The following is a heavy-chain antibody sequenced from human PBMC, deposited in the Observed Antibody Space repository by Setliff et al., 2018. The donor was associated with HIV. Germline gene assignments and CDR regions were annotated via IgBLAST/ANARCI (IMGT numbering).Heavy chain of an antibody. CDR1: GGTFSSYA. CDR3: ARVRGEQLAPLPNWYFDL. Sequence: SVKVSCKASGGTFSSYAISWVRQAPGQGLEWMGGIIPILGIANYAQKFQGRVTITADKSTSTAYMELSSLRSEDTAVYYCARVRGEQLAPLPNWYFDLWGRGTLVTVSS. J-gene: IGHJ2*01. CDR2: IIPILGIA. V-gene: IGHV1-69*10. D-gene: IGHD6-6*01.